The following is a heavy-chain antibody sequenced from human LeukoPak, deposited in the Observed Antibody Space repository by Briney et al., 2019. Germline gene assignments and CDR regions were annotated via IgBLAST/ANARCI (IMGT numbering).Heavy chain of an antibody. CDR1: GVSFSGYY. CDR2: INHSGST. Sequence: SETLSLTCAVYGVSFSGYYWSWIRQPPGKGLEWIGEINHSGSTNYNPSLKSRVTISVDTSKNQFSLKLSSVTAADTAVYYCARSRGLSSTSSNWFDPWGQGTLVTVSS. CDR3: ARSRGLSSTSSNWFDP. V-gene: IGHV4-34*01. J-gene: IGHJ5*02. D-gene: IGHD2-2*01.